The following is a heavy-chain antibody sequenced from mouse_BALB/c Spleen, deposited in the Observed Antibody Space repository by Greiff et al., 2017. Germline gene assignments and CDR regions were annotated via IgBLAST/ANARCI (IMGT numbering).Heavy chain of an antibody. CDR2: INSNGGST. J-gene: IGHJ4*01. CDR3: ANYHPQGAMDY. V-gene: IGHV5-6-3*01. CDR1: GFTFSSYG. Sequence: EVHLVESGGGLVQPGGSLKLSCAASGFTFSSYGMSWVRQTPDKRLELVATINSNGGSTYYPDSVKGRFTISRDNAKNTLYLQMSSLKSEDTAMYYCANYHPQGAMDYWGQGTSVTGAS. D-gene: IGHD1-1*01.